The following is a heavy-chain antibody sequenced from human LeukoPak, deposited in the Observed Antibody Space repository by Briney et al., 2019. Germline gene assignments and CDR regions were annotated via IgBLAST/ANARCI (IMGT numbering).Heavy chain of an antibody. CDR3: ATEQWLVSRNWFDP. D-gene: IGHD6-19*01. CDR1: GYTFTSYD. CDR2: MNPNSGNT. V-gene: IGHV1-8*01. Sequence: ASVKVSCTASGYTFTSYDINWVRQATGQGLEWMGWMNPNSGNTGYAQKFQGRVTMTRNTSISTAYMELSSLRSEDTAVYYCATEQWLVSRNWFDPWGQGTLVTVSS. J-gene: IGHJ5*02.